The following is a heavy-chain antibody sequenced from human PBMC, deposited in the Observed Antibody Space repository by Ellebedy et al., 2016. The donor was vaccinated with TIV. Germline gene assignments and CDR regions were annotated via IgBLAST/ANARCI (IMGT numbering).Heavy chain of an antibody. CDR3: ARDGKPAANDY. CDR1: GFTFSDYH. V-gene: IGHV3-69-1*01. J-gene: IGHJ4*02. D-gene: IGHD2-2*01. CDR2: IIVGGST. Sequence: PGGSLRLSCAASGFTFSDYHMSWVRQAPGKGLEWVSSIIVGGSTYDADSVKGRFIISRDNAKNSLYLQMTSLGAEDTAVYYCARDGKPAANDYWGQGTLVTVSS.